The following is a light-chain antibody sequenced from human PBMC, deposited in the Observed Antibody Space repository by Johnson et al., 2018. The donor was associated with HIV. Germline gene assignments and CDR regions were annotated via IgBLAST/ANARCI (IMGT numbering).Light chain of an antibody. CDR1: SSNIGINY. J-gene: IGLJ1*01. CDR2: DNN. V-gene: IGLV1-51*01. Sequence: VLTQPPSVSAAPGQKVTISCSGSSSNIGINYVSWFQQLPGTAPKLLIYDNNKRPSGIPDRFSGSKSGTSATLGITGLQTGDEADYYCGTWDISLSVGYVFGTGTKVSVL. CDR3: GTWDISLSVGYV.